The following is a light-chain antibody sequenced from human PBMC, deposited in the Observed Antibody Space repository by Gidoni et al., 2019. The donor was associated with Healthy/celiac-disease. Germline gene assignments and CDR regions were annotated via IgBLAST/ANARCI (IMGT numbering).Light chain of an antibody. CDR3: QQYNGYSR. J-gene: IGKJ2*03. V-gene: IGKV1-5*03. Sequence: DIQMTQSPSTLSASVGDRVTITCRASQSISSWLAWYQQKPGKAPKLLIYKASSLESGVPARFSGSGSGTEFTLTISSLQPDDFATYFCQQYNGYSRFGQGTKLEIK. CDR2: KAS. CDR1: QSISSW.